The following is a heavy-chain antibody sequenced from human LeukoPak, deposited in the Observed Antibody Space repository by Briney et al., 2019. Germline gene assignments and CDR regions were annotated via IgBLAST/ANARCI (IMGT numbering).Heavy chain of an antibody. V-gene: IGHV4-34*01. D-gene: IGHD3-10*01. CDR3: ARFGVVRGDMDV. CDR2: INHSGST. Sequence: SETLSLTCAVYGGSFSGYYWSWIRQPPGKGLEWIGEINHSGSTNYNPSLKSRVTISVDTSKNQFSLKLSSVTAADTAVYYCARFGVVRGDMDVWGKGTTVTVSS. J-gene: IGHJ6*03. CDR1: GGSFSGYY.